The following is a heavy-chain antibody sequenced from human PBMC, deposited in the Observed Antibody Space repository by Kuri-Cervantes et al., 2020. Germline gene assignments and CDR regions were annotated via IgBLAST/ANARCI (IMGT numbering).Heavy chain of an antibody. D-gene: IGHD5-24*01. V-gene: IGHV4-38-2*01. CDR1: GYSVSSGDY. Sequence: SETLSLTCAVSGYSVSSGDYWGWIRQPPGKGLEWIGSTYHSGSTYYNPSLKSRVTISVDKSKHHFSLEVSSVTAADTAVYYCARVETTTSVWFDSWGQGTLVTVSS. CDR2: TYHSGST. CDR3: ARVETTTSVWFDS. J-gene: IGHJ5*01.